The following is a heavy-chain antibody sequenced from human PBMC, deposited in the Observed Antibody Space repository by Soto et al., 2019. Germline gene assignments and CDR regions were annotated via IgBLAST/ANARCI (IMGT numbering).Heavy chain of an antibody. CDR1: GGSFSGYY. J-gene: IGHJ3*02. CDR3: ARGGGSWYEDI. CDR2: INDSGRT. Sequence: SETLSLTCAVYGGSFSGYYWSWIRQSPGKGLEWIGEINDSGRTNYNPSLKSRLTVSLDTSKNQMSLKLSSVTAADTAVYYCARGGGSWYEDIWGQGIMVTV. D-gene: IGHD6-13*01. V-gene: IGHV4-34*01.